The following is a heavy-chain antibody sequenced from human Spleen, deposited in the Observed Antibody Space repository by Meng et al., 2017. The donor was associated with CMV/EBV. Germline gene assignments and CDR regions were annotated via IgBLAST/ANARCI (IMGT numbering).Heavy chain of an antibody. CDR2: INHSGST. Sequence: SETLSLTCTVSGASISSGRSYWDWIRQPPGKGLEWIGEINHSGSTNYNPSLKSRVTISVDTSKNQFSLKLSSVTAADTAVYYCARGRRKYYYYAMDVWGQGTTVTVSS. CDR3: ARGRRKYYYYAMDV. CDR1: GASISSGRSY. V-gene: IGHV4-39*07. D-gene: IGHD1-14*01. J-gene: IGHJ6*02.